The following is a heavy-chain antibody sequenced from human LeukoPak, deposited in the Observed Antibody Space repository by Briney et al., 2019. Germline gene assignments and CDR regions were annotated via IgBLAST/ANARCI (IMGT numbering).Heavy chain of an antibody. CDR1: GYTFTGYY. CDR3: ARSRSVVPAAITGLDFQH. V-gene: IGHV1-2*02. CDR2: INPNSGGT. J-gene: IGHJ1*01. Sequence: ASVKVSCKASGYTFTGYYMHWVRQAPGQGLEWMGWINPNSGGTNYAQKFQGRVTMTRDTSISTASMELSRLRSDDTAVYYCARSRSVVPAAITGLDFQHWGQGTLVTVSS. D-gene: IGHD2-2*01.